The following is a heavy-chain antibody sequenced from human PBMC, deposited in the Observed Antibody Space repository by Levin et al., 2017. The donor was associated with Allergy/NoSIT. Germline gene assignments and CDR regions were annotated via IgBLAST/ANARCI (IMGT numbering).Heavy chain of an antibody. D-gene: IGHD3/OR15-3a*01. CDR1: GFSFDNYA. Sequence: GGSLRLSCAASGFSFDNYAMNWVRQAPGKGPEWISDISRSGATTSYAESVKGRFTISRDNSRNTLYLQMNNLRTDDSALYYCARDGLFDYWGRGTLATVSS. V-gene: IGHV3-23*01. CDR3: ARDGLFDY. CDR2: ISRSGATT. J-gene: IGHJ4*02.